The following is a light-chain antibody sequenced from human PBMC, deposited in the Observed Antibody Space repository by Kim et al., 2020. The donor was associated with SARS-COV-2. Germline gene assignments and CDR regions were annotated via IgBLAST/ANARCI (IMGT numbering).Light chain of an antibody. CDR1: KLGDKY. J-gene: IGLJ2*01. CDR3: QAWDSSTVV. CDR2: QDS. Sequence: SYELTQPPSVSVSLGQTASITCSGDKLGDKYACWYQQKPGQSPVLVIYQDSKRPSGIPERFSGSNSGNTATLTISGTQAMDEADYYCQAWDSSTVVFGG. V-gene: IGLV3-1*01.